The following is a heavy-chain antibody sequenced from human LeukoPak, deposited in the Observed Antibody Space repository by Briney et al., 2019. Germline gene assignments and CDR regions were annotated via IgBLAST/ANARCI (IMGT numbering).Heavy chain of an antibody. Sequence: GGSLRLSCAASGFTFSSYGMHWVRQAPGKGLEWVACIRNDGSNKYYADSLKGRFTISRDNSKNTLYLQMNSLRAEDTAVYYCAKDGQVYCSSKSCYGGFDYWGQGTLVTVSS. J-gene: IGHJ4*02. V-gene: IGHV3-30*02. CDR2: IRNDGSNK. CDR3: AKDGQVYCSSKSCYGGFDY. D-gene: IGHD2-2*01. CDR1: GFTFSSYG.